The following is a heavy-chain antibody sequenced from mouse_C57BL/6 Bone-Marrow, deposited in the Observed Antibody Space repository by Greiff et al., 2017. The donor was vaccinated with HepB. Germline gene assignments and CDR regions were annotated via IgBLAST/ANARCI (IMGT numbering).Heavy chain of an antibody. CDR2: IRSKSSNYAT. D-gene: IGHD3-2*02. CDR1: GFTFNTYA. Sequence: DVHLVESGGGLVQPKGSLKLSCAASGFTFNTYAMHWVRQAPGKGLEWVARIRSKSSNYATYYADSVKDRFTISRDDSQSMLYLQMNNLKTEDTAMYYCVRGDSSGYPGLEFAYWGQGTLVTVSA. V-gene: IGHV10-3*01. CDR3: VRGDSSGYPGLEFAY. J-gene: IGHJ3*01.